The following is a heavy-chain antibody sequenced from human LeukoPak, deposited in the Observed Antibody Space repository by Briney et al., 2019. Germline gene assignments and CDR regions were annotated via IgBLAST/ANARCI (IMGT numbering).Heavy chain of an antibody. V-gene: IGHV3-30*02. CDR3: SKLKINYYYYMDV. CDR1: GFTFSNYGMQLGSYG. D-gene: IGHD3-16*01. J-gene: IGHJ6*03. CDR2: IRSDGRNK. Sequence: GGSLRLSCAASGFTFSNYGMQLGSYGMHWVRQAPGQGLEWMAFIRSDGRNKYYADSVKGRFTISRDNTKNTLYLQMNSLRAEDTAFYHCSKLKINYYYYMDVWGKGTTVIVSS.